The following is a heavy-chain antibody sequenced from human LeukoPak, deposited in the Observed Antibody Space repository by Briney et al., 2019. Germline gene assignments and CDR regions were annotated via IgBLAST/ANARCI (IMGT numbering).Heavy chain of an antibody. Sequence: GASVKVSCKASGYTFTGYYMHWVRQAPGQGLEWMGIINPSGGSTSYAQKFQGRVTMTRDTSTSTVYMELSSLRSEDTAVYYCARDPSRGGGRVPGSLGVKPPTKRDYYYGMDVWGQGTTVTVSS. CDR1: GYTFTGYY. V-gene: IGHV1-46*01. CDR3: ARDPSRGGGRVPGSLGVKPPTKRDYYYGMDV. D-gene: IGHD2-15*01. J-gene: IGHJ6*02. CDR2: INPSGGST.